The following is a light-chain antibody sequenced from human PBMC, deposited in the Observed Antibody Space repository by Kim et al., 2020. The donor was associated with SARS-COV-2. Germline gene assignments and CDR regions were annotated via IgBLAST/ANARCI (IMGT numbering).Light chain of an antibody. V-gene: IGLV3-21*04. CDR3: QVWDSTIDHRVV. CDR1: NMGSKR. CDR2: YDS. J-gene: IGLJ3*02. Sequence: PGKAASSSGGGNNMGSKRVHWCQQKPGQAPVLVISYDSDRPSGIPERFSGSNSGNTATLTIRRVEAGDEADYYCQVWDSTIDHRVVFGGGTQLTVL.